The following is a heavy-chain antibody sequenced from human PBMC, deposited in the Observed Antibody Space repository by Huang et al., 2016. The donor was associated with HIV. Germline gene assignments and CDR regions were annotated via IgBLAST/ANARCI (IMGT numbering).Heavy chain of an antibody. CDR3: ASDDRLYSRHVGRY. CDR1: GGSFSDFY. J-gene: IGHJ4*02. Sequence: QVQIEQWGSGLLKPSETLYLTCAFYGGSFSDFYWSWIRQSPGKGLEWIGEINHGGDTNCNPSLESRVTMSMDMSKSQFSLTLKSMTAADTAVYYCASDDRLYSRHVGRYWGQGTLVSVSS. CDR2: INHGGDT. D-gene: IGHD2-21*01. V-gene: IGHV4-34*01.